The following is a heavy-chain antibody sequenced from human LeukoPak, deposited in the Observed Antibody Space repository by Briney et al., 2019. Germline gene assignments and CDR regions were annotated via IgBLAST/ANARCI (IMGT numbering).Heavy chain of an antibody. CDR3: IHSTTGTSVDD. Sequence: SGPTLVNPTRTLTLTCTFSGFSLNTVADAVGWVRQPPGKAPEWLTFIYGSNDQRYSPSLNSRLTISKDTSKSQVVLTITDMESVDTATYYCIHSTTGTSVDDWGQGTLVTVSS. D-gene: IGHD3-10*01. J-gene: IGHJ4*02. CDR1: GFSLNTVADA. V-gene: IGHV2-5*01. CDR2: IYGSNDQ.